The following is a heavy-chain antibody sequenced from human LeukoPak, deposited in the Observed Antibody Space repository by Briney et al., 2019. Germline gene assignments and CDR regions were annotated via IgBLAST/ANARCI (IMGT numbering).Heavy chain of an antibody. V-gene: IGHV3-30*01. J-gene: IGHJ5*02. CDR1: GFTFSSYT. CDR2: LSYDGNNK. CDR3: ARPTVSYYTDPFDA. D-gene: IGHD1-26*01. Sequence: PGGPLRLSCAASGFTFSSYTLHWVRQAPGKGLEWVALLSYDGNNKFYADSVKGRFTISRDNYKNTLYLQMTSLRAEDTAVYYCARPTVSYYTDPFDAWGQGTLVTVSS.